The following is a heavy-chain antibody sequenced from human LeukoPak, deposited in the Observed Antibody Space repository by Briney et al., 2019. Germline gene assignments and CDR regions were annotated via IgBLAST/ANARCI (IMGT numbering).Heavy chain of an antibody. V-gene: IGHV1-18*01. Sequence: ASVKVSCKASGYTFTIYGINWVRQAPGQGLEWMGWISAYNGNTNYAQKLQGRVTMTTDTSTRTAYMELRSLRSDDTAVYYCAREEGIVVVVARSSAFDIWGQGTMVTVSS. CDR2: ISAYNGNT. D-gene: IGHD2-15*01. CDR1: GYTFTIYG. CDR3: AREEGIVVVVARSSAFDI. J-gene: IGHJ3*02.